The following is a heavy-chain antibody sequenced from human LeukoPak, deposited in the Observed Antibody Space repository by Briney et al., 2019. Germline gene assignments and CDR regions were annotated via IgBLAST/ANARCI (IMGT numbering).Heavy chain of an antibody. CDR1: GGSISSGSYY. CDR2: IYTSGST. CDR3: ARATIFGVDHDAFDI. J-gene: IGHJ3*02. V-gene: IGHV4-61*02. Sequence: PSETLSLTCTVSGGSISSGSYYWSWIRQPAGKGLEWIGRIYTSGSTNYNPSLKSRVTISVDTSKNQFSPKLSSVTAADTAVYYCARATIFGVDHDAFDIWGQGTMVTVSS. D-gene: IGHD3-3*01.